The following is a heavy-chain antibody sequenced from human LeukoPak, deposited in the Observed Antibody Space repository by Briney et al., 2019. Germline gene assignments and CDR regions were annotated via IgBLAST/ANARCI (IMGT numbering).Heavy chain of an antibody. V-gene: IGHV3-11*04. J-gene: IGHJ4*02. CDR1: GFTFSDYY. CDR2: ISSSGSTI. CDR3: ARAGWYDSSGYYLY. Sequence: PGGSLRLSCAASGFTFSDYYMSWIRQAPGKGLEWVSYISSSGSTIYYADSVKGRFTISRDNAKNSLYVQMNSLRAEDTDVYYCARAGWYDSSGYYLYWGQGTLVTVSS. D-gene: IGHD3-22*01.